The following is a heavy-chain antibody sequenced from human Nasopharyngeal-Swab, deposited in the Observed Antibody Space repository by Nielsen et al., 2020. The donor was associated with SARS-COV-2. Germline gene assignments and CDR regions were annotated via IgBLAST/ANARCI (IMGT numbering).Heavy chain of an antibody. CDR3: AKGGGGDFWSGFYYYMDV. D-gene: IGHD3-3*01. V-gene: IGHV3-21*04. Sequence: GASLKISCAASGFTFSSYSMNWVRQAPGKGLEWVSSISSSSSYIYYADSVKGRFTISRDNAKNSLYLQMNSLRAEDTALYYCAKGGGGDFWSGFYYYMDVWGKGTTVTVSS. J-gene: IGHJ6*03. CDR2: ISSSSSYI. CDR1: GFTFSSYS.